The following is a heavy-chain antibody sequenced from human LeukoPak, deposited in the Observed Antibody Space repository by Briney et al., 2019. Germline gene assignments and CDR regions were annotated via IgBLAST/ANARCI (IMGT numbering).Heavy chain of an antibody. CDR3: ARDRVGATAGRYYYGMDV. D-gene: IGHD1-26*01. CDR1: GFTFSSYS. J-gene: IGHJ6*02. Sequence: GGSLRLSCAASGFTFSSYSMNWVRQAPGKGLEWVSYISSSSSSKYYADSVKGGFSISRDNAENSLYLQMNSLRDEDTAVYYCARDRVGATAGRYYYGMDVWGQGTTVTVSS. CDR2: ISSSSSSK. V-gene: IGHV3-48*02.